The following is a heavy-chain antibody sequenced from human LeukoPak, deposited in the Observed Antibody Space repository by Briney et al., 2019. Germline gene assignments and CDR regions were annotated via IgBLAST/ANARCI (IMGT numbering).Heavy chain of an antibody. CDR1: GFTFSSYA. J-gene: IGHJ4*02. Sequence: GGSLRLSCTASGFTFSSYAMHWVRQAPGKGLEWVAVFSYDGSSEFYADSVKGRFTISRDSSKNTLFLQLNSLRVEDTGVFYCATGRRDTFPTQDNYWGQGTLVTVSS. V-gene: IGHV3-30-3*01. CDR3: ATGRRDTFPTQDNY. D-gene: IGHD2/OR15-2a*01. CDR2: FSYDGSSE.